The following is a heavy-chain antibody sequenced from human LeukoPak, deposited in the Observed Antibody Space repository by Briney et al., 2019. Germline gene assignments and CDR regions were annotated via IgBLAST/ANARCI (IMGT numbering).Heavy chain of an antibody. CDR2: IDKKDNLYAT. Sequence: GGSLRLSCAASGFTFSGSAVHWVRQSSGKGLEWVGHIDKKDNLYATAYAESVKGRFTISRDDSKDTAFLHMDSLKTEDTALYYCTRDRGTYNWFDPWGQGTLVTVSS. CDR3: TRDRGTYNWFDP. CDR1: GFTFSGSA. J-gene: IGHJ5*02. D-gene: IGHD2-15*01. V-gene: IGHV3-73*01.